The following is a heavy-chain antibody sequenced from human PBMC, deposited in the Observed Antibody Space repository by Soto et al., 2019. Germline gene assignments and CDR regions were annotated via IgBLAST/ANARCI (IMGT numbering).Heavy chain of an antibody. V-gene: IGHV3-15*07. CDR3: NSEADIQKEKYYGSGNHDY. CDR2: IKSKTDGGTT. D-gene: IGHD3-10*01. Sequence: EVQLVESGGGLVKPGGSLRLSCAASGFTFSNAWMNWVRQAPGKGLEWVGRIKSKTDGGTTDYAAPVKGRFTISRDDSKNTLYLQKHSLKTEDTAVYYFNSEADIQKEKYYGSGNHDYWGQGTLVTVSS. J-gene: IGHJ4*02. CDR1: GFTFSNAW.